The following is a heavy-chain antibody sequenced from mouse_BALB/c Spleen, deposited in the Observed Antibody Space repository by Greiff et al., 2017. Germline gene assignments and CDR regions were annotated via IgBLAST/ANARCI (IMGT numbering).Heavy chain of an antibody. J-gene: IGHJ4*01. V-gene: IGHV2-5*01. D-gene: IGHD2-3*01. Sequence: VQLVESGPGLVAPSQSLSITCTVSGFSLTSYGVHWVRQSPGKGLEWLGVIWRGGSTDYNAAFMSRLSITKDNSKSQVFFKMNSLQADDTAIYYCAKNSGYDGYPRAMDYWGQGTSVTVSS. CDR2: IWRGGST. CDR1: GFSLTSYG. CDR3: AKNSGYDGYPRAMDY.